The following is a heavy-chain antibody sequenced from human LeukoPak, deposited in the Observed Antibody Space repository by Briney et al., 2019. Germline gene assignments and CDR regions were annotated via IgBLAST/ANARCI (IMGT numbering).Heavy chain of an antibody. D-gene: IGHD4-23*01. Sequence: PGGSLRLSCAASGFTFSRYCMHWVRQAPGKGLVWVSRMNTDGSRTDYADSVKGRFTISRDNAKNTLYLQMNSLGVEDTAVYSCASDFGGHDDFWGQGILVTVSS. V-gene: IGHV3-74*01. J-gene: IGHJ4*02. CDR3: ASDFGGHDDF. CDR2: MNTDGSRT. CDR1: GFTFSRYC.